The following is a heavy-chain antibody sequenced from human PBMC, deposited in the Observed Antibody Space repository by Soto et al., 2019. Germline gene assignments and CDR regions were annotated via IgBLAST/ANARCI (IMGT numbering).Heavy chain of an antibody. CDR3: AKDLGYGSSWRYALDM. J-gene: IGHJ3*02. V-gene: IGHV3-23*01. CDR1: GFTFSSYA. D-gene: IGHD6-13*01. Sequence: GGSLRLSCAASGFTFSSYAMSWVRQAPGQGLEWVSGISGSGGITHYADSVKGRFTISRDNSRNTLHLQMISLRAEDTGVYYCAKDLGYGSSWRYALDMWGQGTLVTGSS. CDR2: ISGSGGIT.